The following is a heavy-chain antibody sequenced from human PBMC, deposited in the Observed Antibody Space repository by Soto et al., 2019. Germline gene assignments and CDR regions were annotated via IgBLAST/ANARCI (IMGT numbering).Heavy chain of an antibody. CDR2: IRRFSPYT. CDR3: ARDRGYDAHDYYYNAMDV. V-gene: IGHV3-21*01. Sequence: GGSLRLSCISSGFTFRTYTITWVPQAPGKRLEWVSRIRRFSPYTFYAESAKGRFTITRDNAKNALYLQMNRLRAEDTAVYYCARDRGYDAHDYYYNAMDVWGQGTTVTVSS. J-gene: IGHJ6*02. D-gene: IGHD2-15*01. CDR1: GFTFRTYT.